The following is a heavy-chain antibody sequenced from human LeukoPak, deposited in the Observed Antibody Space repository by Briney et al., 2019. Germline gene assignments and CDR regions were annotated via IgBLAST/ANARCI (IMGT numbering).Heavy chain of an antibody. V-gene: IGHV3-23*01. CDR2: VSGSGGST. J-gene: IGHJ4*02. D-gene: IGHD5-12*01. CDR3: AKDLDIVATITGN. Sequence: GGSLRLSCAASGFTFSSYAMSWVRQAPGQGLEWVSGVSGSGGSTYYADSVKGRFTISRDNSKNTLYLQMNSLRAEDTAVYYCAKDLDIVATITGNWGQGTLVTVSS. CDR1: GFTFSSYA.